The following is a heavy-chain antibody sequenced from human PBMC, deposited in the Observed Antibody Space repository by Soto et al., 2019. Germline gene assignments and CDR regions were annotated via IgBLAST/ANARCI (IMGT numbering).Heavy chain of an antibody. V-gene: IGHV4-59*01. CDR2: FYYSGYT. D-gene: IGHD3-10*01. Sequence: SETLSLTCTASGGSIRSYYWSWIRQPPGKRLEWIGYFYYSGYTNYNPSLNSRVTISVGTSKNQLSLKLSSVTAADTAVYYCATGGGRFNYGMAVWGQGTTVTVSS. CDR1: GGSIRSYY. J-gene: IGHJ6*02. CDR3: ATGGGRFNYGMAV.